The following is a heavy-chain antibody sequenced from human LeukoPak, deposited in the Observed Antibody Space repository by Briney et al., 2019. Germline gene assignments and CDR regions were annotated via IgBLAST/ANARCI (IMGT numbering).Heavy chain of an antibody. CDR1: GGSFTKFW. Sequence: GESLKISCEGSGGSFTKFWIGWVRQMPGKGLELMGIIYPADSDTRYSPSFQGQVTISADKSISTAYLQWSSLKASDTAMYYCARLSYGSGSYYWSLDYWGQGTLVTVSS. V-gene: IGHV5-51*01. D-gene: IGHD3-10*01. CDR2: IYPADSDT. J-gene: IGHJ4*02. CDR3: ARLSYGSGSYYWSLDY.